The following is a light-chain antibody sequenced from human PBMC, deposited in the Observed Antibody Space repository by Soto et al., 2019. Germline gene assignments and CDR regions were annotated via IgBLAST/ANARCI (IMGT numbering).Light chain of an antibody. Sequence: EIVLTQSPATLSLSPGERATLSCRASQSVSTYLAWYQQRPGQAPRLLIYDASYRATDIPPRLSGSGSGTEFTLTISSLEPEDFAVYYCQQSSSWPPTITFGQGTRLDIK. J-gene: IGKJ5*01. CDR1: QSVSTY. CDR2: DAS. CDR3: QQSSSWPPTIT. V-gene: IGKV3-11*01.